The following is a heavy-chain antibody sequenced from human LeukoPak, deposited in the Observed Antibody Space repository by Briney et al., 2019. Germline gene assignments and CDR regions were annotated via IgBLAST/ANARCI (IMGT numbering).Heavy chain of an antibody. Sequence: ASVKVSCKASGYTFTSYGISWVRQAPGQGLEWMGWISAYNGNTNYAQKLQGRVTMTTDTSTSTAYMELRSLRSDDTAVYYCAALTYYYDSSDQRLFDYWGQGTLVTVSS. CDR1: GYTFTSYG. CDR2: ISAYNGNT. CDR3: AALTYYYDSSDQRLFDY. D-gene: IGHD3-22*01. J-gene: IGHJ4*02. V-gene: IGHV1-18*01.